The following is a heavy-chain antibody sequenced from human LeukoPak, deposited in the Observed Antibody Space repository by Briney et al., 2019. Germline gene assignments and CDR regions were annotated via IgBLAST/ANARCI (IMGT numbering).Heavy chain of an antibody. V-gene: IGHV4-30-2*01. J-gene: IGHJ4*02. CDR2: IYHSGST. CDR1: GGSISSGGYH. CDR3: ARDPHFDY. Sequence: SETLSLTCTVSGGSISSGGYHWSWIRQPPGKGLEWIGYIYHSGSTYYNPSLKSRVTISVDRSKNQFSLKLSSVTAADTAVYYCARDPHFDYWGQGTLVTVSS.